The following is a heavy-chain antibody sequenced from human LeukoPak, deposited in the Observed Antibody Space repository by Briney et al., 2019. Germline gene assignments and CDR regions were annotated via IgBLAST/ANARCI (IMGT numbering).Heavy chain of an antibody. CDR2: IYYRGSP. Sequence: LETPSLTRTVPGGSLTRYNSSSIPHPPGKGLEWICYIYYRGSPNYTTSLKSRVTISLDTSKNQVSLKLSSVTAADTVVYYCARDVHRVGYDVWRGYHTYNYMDVWGNGTTVTVSS. D-gene: IGHD3-3*01. CDR1: GGSLTRYN. V-gene: IGHV4-59*01. J-gene: IGHJ6*03. CDR3: ARDVHRVGYDVWRGYHTYNYMDV.